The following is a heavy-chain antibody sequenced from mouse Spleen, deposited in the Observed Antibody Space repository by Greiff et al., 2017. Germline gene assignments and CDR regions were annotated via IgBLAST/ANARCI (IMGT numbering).Heavy chain of an antibody. CDR1: GYTFTDYY. Sequence: QVQLKQSGAELVRPGASVKLSCKASGYTFTDYYINWVKQRPGQGLEWIARIYPGSGNTYYNEKFKGKATLTAEKSSSTAYMQLSSLTSEDSAVYFCARENYGSSYSYFDYWGQGTTLTVSS. CDR3: ARENYGSSYSYFDY. D-gene: IGHD1-1*01. CDR2: IYPGSGNT. J-gene: IGHJ2*01. V-gene: IGHV1-76*01.